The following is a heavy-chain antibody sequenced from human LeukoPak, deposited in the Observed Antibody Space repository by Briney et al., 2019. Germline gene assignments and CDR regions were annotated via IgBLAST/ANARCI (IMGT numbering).Heavy chain of an antibody. CDR1: GGSFSGYY. CDR2: INHSGST. CDR3: ARDGIVGAIDASDI. D-gene: IGHD1-26*01. J-gene: IGHJ3*02. V-gene: IGHV4-34*01. Sequence: SETLSLTCAVYGGSFSGYYWSWIRQPPGKGLEWIGEINHSGSTNYNPSLKSRVTISVDTSKNQFSLKLSSVTAADTAVYYCARDGIVGAIDASDIWGQGTMVTVSS.